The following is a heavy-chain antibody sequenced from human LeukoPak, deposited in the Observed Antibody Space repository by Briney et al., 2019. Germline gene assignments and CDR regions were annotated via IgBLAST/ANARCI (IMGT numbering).Heavy chain of an antibody. D-gene: IGHD1-26*01. CDR1: GYSISSGYY. CDR3: ARHTKRVGNWFDP. CDR2: ISHSGST. J-gene: IGHJ5*02. Sequence: SETLSLTCAVSGYSISSGYYWGWIRQPPGKGLEWIGSISHSGSTYYNPSLKSRVTISVDTSKNQFSLKLSSVTAADTAVYYCARHTKRVGNWFDPWGQGILVTVSS. V-gene: IGHV4-38-2*01.